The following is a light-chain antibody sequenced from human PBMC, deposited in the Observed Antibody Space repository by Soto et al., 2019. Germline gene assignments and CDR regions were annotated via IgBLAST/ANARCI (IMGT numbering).Light chain of an antibody. J-gene: IGLJ3*02. CDR2: GNS. V-gene: IGLV1-40*01. Sequence: QSVLTQPPSVSGAPGQRVTISCTESSSNIGAGYDVHWYQQLPGTAPKLLIYGNSNRPSGVPDRFSGSKSGTSASLAITGLQAEDEAEYYCQSYDSSLSGWVFGGGTKVTVL. CDR3: QSYDSSLSGWV. CDR1: SSNIGAGYD.